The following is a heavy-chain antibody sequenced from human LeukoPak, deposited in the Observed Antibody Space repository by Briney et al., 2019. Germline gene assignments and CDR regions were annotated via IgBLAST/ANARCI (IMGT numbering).Heavy chain of an antibody. CDR1: GYTFTSYG. V-gene: IGHV1-18*01. Sequence: ASVKVSCKASGYTFTSYGISWVRQAPGQGLEWMGWISAYNGNTNYAQKLQGRVIMTTDTSTSTAYMELRSLRSDDTAVYYCARVLAVAGGKYFQHWGQGTLVTVSS. CDR3: ARVLAVAGGKYFQH. J-gene: IGHJ1*01. D-gene: IGHD6-19*01. CDR2: ISAYNGNT.